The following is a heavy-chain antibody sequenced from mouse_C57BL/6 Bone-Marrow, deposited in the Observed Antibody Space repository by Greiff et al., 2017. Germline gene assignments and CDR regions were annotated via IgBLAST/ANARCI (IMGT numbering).Heavy chain of an antibody. V-gene: IGHV2-6-1*01. CDR3: ARHYGSSYVAMDY. Sequence: VKLVESGPGLVAPSQSLSITCTVSGFSLTSYGVHWVRQPPGKGLEWLVVIWSDGSTTYNSALKSRLSISKDNSKSQVFLKMNSLQTDDTAMYYCARHYGSSYVAMDYWGQGTSVTVSS. CDR1: GFSLTSYG. D-gene: IGHD1-1*01. CDR2: IWSDGST. J-gene: IGHJ4*01.